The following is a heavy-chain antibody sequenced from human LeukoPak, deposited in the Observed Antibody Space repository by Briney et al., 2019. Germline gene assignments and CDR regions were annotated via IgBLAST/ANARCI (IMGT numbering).Heavy chain of an antibody. D-gene: IGHD2-8*01. Sequence: GGSLRLSCSASGFTFSSYWMHWVRQAPGKGLVWVSRINSDGSTTNYADSVKGRFTISRDNAKNTLFLQMNSLRAEDTAVYYCAARYCSNGVCHFYWGQGTLVTVSS. J-gene: IGHJ4*02. CDR1: GFTFSSYW. V-gene: IGHV3-74*01. CDR2: INSDGSTT. CDR3: AARYCSNGVCHFY.